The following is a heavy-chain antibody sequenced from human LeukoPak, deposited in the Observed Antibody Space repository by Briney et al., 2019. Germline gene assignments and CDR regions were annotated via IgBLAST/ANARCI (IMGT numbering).Heavy chain of an antibody. V-gene: IGHV3-30*18. J-gene: IGHJ4*02. CDR2: ISYDGSNK. CDR3: AKYVVYYDFWSLPNDY. D-gene: IGHD3-3*01. Sequence: PGGSLRLSCAASGFTFSNYGMHWVRQAPGKGLEWVAIISYDGSNKYYADSVKGRFTISRDNSKNTLFLQMNSLRAEDTAVYYCAKYVVYYDFWSLPNDYWGQGTLVTVSS. CDR1: GFTFSNYG.